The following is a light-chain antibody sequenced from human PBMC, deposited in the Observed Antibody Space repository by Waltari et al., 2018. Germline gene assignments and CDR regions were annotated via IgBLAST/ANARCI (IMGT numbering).Light chain of an antibody. CDR1: QTINKY. CDR2: ATF. CDR3: QQSYRIPPT. J-gene: IGKJ3*01. Sequence: DIQITQTPSSLSASVGDRVTITCRASQTINKYLNWYQQKPGEAPKLLIFATFNLQSGVPARFRGGGSGTDFTLTISSLQPEDFATYYCQQSYRIPPTFGPGTKVDIK. V-gene: IGKV1-39*01.